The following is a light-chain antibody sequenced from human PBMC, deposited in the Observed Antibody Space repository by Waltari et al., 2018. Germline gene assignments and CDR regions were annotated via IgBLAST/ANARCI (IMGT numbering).Light chain of an antibody. Sequence: EIVLTQSPATLSLSPGERATLSCRASESVSDTLGWYQQKRGQAPRLLIYDAINRVGGIPARFTGSGSGTDFTLTIASLETEDSAIYYCQQRSALPLTFGPGTLLEI. CDR3: QQRSALPLT. CDR1: ESVSDT. CDR2: DAI. J-gene: IGKJ3*01. V-gene: IGKV3-11*01.